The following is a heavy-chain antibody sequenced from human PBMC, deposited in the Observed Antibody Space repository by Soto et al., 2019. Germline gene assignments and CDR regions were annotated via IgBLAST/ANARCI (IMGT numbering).Heavy chain of an antibody. J-gene: IGHJ6*02. CDR1: GWSKSSSA. D-gene: IGHD5-12*01. Sequence: LLKLACKWAGWSKSSSASTCGRQTNGQGLEWMGRIIPMYGTTFYAQTFQGRVTITADESTSTVYMHLSSLKSEDTASYFCATSVGAIGYRFFNMGVWGQGTTVTVPS. V-gene: IGHV1-69*01. CDR3: ATSVGAIGYRFFNMGV. CDR2: IIPMYGTT.